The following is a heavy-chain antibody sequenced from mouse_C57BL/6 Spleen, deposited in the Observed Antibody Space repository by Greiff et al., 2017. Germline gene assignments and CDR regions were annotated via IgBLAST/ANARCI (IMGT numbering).Heavy chain of an antibody. Sequence: QVQLQQPGAELVRPGSSVKLSCKASGYTFTSYWMHWVKQRPIQGLEWIGNIDPSDSETHYNQKFKDKATLTVDKSSSTAYMQLSSLTSEDSAVYYCARALDGYYAMDDWGQGTSVTVSS. CDR3: ARALDGYYAMDD. CDR2: IDPSDSET. D-gene: IGHD2-3*01. CDR1: GYTFTSYW. V-gene: IGHV1-52*01. J-gene: IGHJ4*01.